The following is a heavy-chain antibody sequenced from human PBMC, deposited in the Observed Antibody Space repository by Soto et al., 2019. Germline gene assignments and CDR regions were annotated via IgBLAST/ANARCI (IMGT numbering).Heavy chain of an antibody. V-gene: IGHV1-18*01. CDR2: ISAYTGNT. Sequence: QVQLVQSGAEVKKPGASVKVSCKASDYTFTSYGINWVRQAPGQGLEWMGWISAYTGNTNYAQNLQGRVXXXXXTXXXXXXXXXXXLTSDDTAVYYCARGDCRSPSCYAGDWFDPWGQGTLVTVSS. J-gene: IGHJ5*02. CDR1: DYTFTSYG. D-gene: IGHD2-2*01. CDR3: ARGDCRSPSCYAGDWFDP.